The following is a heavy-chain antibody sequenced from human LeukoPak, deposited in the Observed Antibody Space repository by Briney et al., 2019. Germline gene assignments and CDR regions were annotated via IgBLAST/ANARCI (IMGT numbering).Heavy chain of an antibody. V-gene: IGHV1-2*02. CDR1: GYTFTGYY. Sequence: GASVKVSCKASGYTFTGYYMHWVRQAHGQGLEWMGWINPNSGGTNYAQKFQGRVTMTRDTSISTAYMELSRLRSDDTAVYYCARAPYYYDSSGYSYNWFDPWGQGTLVTVSS. J-gene: IGHJ5*02. D-gene: IGHD3-22*01. CDR3: ARAPYYYDSSGYSYNWFDP. CDR2: INPNSGGT.